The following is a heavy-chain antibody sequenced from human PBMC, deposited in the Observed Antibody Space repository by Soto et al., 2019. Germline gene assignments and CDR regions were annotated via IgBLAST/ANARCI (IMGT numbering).Heavy chain of an antibody. D-gene: IGHD2-15*01. V-gene: IGHV1-24*01. CDR1: GYTLTELS. Sequence: GASVKVSCKVSGYTLTELSMHWVRQAPGKGLEWMGGFDPEDGETIYAQKFQGRVTMTEDTSTDTAYMELSSLRSEDTAVYYCVTLGYCGGGSCYPRYWFDPWGQGTLVTVSS. CDR3: VTLGYCGGGSCYPRYWFDP. CDR2: FDPEDGET. J-gene: IGHJ5*02.